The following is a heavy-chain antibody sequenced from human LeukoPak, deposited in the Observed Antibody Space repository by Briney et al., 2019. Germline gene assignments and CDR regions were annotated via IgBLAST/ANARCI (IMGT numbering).Heavy chain of an antibody. CDR2: INPNNGDT. CDR1: VYTFTAHY. J-gene: IGHJ4*02. Sequence: ASVNVSFKPSVYTFTAHYMHWVRQAPGQGREWMGWINPNNGDTYYAQKFQGRVTMTRDTSISTAYMELSRLTFDDTAVYYCATVHGNSWTSVRYWGQGTLVTVSS. CDR3: ATVHGNSWTSVRY. D-gene: IGHD6-13*01. V-gene: IGHV1-2*02.